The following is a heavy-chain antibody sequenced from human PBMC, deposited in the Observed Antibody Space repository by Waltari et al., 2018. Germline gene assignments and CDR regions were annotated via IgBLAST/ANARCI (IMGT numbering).Heavy chain of an antibody. Sequence: QVQLVESGGGVVQPGRSLRLSCATSGFNFSNYALQWVRQAPGKGLEWVAVISYDGSKEYYADSVKGRFTISRDKSKNTLFLQMNSLISVDTAIYYCARAYTSSSGLLWLSAADCWGQGTLVTVSS. J-gene: IGHJ4*02. CDR1: GFNFSNYA. D-gene: IGHD6-13*01. V-gene: IGHV3-30-3*01. CDR2: ISYDGSKE. CDR3: ARAYTSSSGLLWLSAADC.